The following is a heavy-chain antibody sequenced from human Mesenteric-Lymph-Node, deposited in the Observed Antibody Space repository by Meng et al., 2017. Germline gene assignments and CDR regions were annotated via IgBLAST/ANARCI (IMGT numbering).Heavy chain of an antibody. V-gene: IGHV3-23*01. CDR2: IRGSGACT. D-gene: IGHD3-10*01. J-gene: IGHJ4*02. CDR3: ARVSGWFGETLWGL. Sequence: GESLKISCAASGFTFSDYVMSWVRQAPGKGLEWVSGIRGSGACTYYVDSVKGRFTISRDNSKNTLSLQMNSLRADDTAIYYCARVSGWFGETLWGLWGQGTLVTVSS. CDR1: GFTFSDYV.